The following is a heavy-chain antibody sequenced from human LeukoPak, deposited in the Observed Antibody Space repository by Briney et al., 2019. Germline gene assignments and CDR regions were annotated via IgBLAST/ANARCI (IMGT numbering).Heavy chain of an antibody. CDR1: GFTFSNYG. D-gene: IGHD1-26*01. Sequence: GGSLRLSCAASGFTFSNYGIHWVRQAPGKGLEWVAVIWPDGSNKYYADSVKGRFTISRDNSKNTLYLQMNSLRAEDTAVYYCARASGSYDYWGQGTLVTVSS. CDR3: ARASGSYDY. J-gene: IGHJ4*02. CDR2: IWPDGSNK. V-gene: IGHV3-33*01.